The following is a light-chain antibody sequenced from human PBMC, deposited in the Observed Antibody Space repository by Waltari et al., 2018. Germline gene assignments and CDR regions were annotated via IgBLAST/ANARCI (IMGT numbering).Light chain of an antibody. J-gene: IGKJ3*01. CDR2: DAS. Sequence: DIQMTQSPSSLSASVGDRVTITCQASQDISHYLNWDQQKPGKAHQLLIYDASNLETGVPSRFSGSGSGTDFTFTISSLQPEDIATYYCQQYDNLPFTFGPGTKVDIK. CDR3: QQYDNLPFT. V-gene: IGKV1-33*01. CDR1: QDISHY.